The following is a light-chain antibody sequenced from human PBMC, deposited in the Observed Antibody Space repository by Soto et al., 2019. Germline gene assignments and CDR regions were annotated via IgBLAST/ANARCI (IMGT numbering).Light chain of an antibody. Sequence: EIMMTQSPATPSVSPGERATLSCSASQSISYNLAWYQQKPGQAPRLLIHGASSRATGIPARFSGSGSGTDFTLTINSLQSEDFALYFCQQYNNWPWTFGQGTKVEIK. CDR1: QSISYN. CDR2: GAS. J-gene: IGKJ1*01. V-gene: IGKV3-15*01. CDR3: QQYNNWPWT.